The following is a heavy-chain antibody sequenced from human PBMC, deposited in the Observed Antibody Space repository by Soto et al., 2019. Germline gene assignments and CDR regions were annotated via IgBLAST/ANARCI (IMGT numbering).Heavy chain of an antibody. J-gene: IGHJ4*02. CDR3: ARVDHEQWLGQNALDFDY. D-gene: IGHD6-19*01. Sequence: QVQLVQSGAEVKKPGASVKVSCKASGYTFTSYAMHWVRQAPGQRLEWMGWINAGNGNTKYSQKFQGRVTITRDTSASTAYMELSSLRSEDTDVYYSARVDHEQWLGQNALDFDYWGQGTLVTVSS. V-gene: IGHV1-3*01. CDR1: GYTFTSYA. CDR2: INAGNGNT.